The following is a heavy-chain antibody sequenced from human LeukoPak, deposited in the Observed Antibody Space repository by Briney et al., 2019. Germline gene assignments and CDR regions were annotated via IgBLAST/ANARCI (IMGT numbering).Heavy chain of an antibody. D-gene: IGHD2/OR15-2a*01. Sequence: GGSLRLSCAASGFTFSTYEMNWVRQAPGKGLEWVSYISSSGSTIYYADSVKGRFTISRDNAKNSLYLQMKSLRAEDTAVYYCARGKTSQNIVTRKTYNWFDPWGQGTLVTVSS. CDR3: ARGKTSQNIVTRKTYNWFDP. J-gene: IGHJ5*02. CDR1: GFTFSTYE. CDR2: ISSSGSTI. V-gene: IGHV3-48*03.